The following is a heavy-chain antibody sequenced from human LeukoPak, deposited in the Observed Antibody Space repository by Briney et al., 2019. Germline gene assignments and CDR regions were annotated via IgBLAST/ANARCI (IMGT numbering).Heavy chain of an antibody. CDR2: ITGRGDST. CDR1: GFTFSNYA. J-gene: IGHJ4*01. V-gene: IGHV3-23*01. CDR3: AKCGWYKNYYFDY. Sequence: GGSLRLSCAASGFTFSNYAMSWVRQAPGKGLEWVSAITGRGDSTFYADSVRGRFTISRDNSKNTLYLQMNSLRAEDAAVYYCAKCGWYKNYYFDYWGHGTLVTVSS. D-gene: IGHD6-19*01.